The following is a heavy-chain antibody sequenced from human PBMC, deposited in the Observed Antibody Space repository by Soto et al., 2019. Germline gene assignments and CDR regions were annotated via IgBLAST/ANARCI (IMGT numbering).Heavy chain of an antibody. J-gene: IGHJ4*02. CDR3: GRVLNPVRGVRAALNY. CDR1: GYTFTSYY. D-gene: IGHD3-10*01. V-gene: IGHV1-46*01. CDR2: INPGSGSR. Sequence: QVQLVQSGAEVKKPGASVKVSCQASGYTFTSYYIHWVRQAPGQGLVWMGIINPGSGSRTYAQKFQGRVTMTWDTATSAVYMELSSLRSEDTAVYSCGRVLNPVRGVRAALNYWGQGTLVTVSS.